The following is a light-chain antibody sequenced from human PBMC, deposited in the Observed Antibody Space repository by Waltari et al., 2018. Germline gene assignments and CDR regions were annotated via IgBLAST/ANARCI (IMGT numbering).Light chain of an antibody. J-gene: IGLJ1*01. CDR1: NIGTYS. Sequence: SYVVTQPPSVSVAPGKTATITCGGDNIGTYSVHWYQQKAGQAPVLVSFYDRDRPSGMPDRFSGSNSGNTTTLIISRVEAGDEARYYCHVWHPHVEPGVFGTGTEVTVL. CDR3: HVWHPHVEPGV. CDR2: YDR. V-gene: IGLV3-21*04.